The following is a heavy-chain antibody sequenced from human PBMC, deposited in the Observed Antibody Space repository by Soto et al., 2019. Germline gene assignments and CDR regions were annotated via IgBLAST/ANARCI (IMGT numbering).Heavy chain of an antibody. D-gene: IGHD6-13*01. CDR3: ASRYTGSWGEKCDY. CDR2: FYCSGRNGNT. Sequence: QVQLQESGPGLVRPSETLSLTCTVSGGSVSSSSSYWTWLRQPPGKGLEGMVYFYCSGRNGNTNYNPSVKSRVTIPGDTYKNQVSLKMTSVTAADTAVYYCASRYTGSWGEKCDYWGQGNLFTVSS. CDR1: GGSVSSSSSY. V-gene: IGHV4-61*01. J-gene: IGHJ4*02.